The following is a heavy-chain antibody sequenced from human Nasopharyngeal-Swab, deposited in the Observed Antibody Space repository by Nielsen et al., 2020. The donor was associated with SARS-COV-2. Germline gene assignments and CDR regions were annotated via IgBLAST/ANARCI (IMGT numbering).Heavy chain of an antibody. Sequence: RDTPEEMLWRGSDLSYDGSNKYYADSVKGRFTISRDNSKNTLYLQMNSLRAEATAVYYCAKDFHPLLIAVAATRGCYFDYWGQGTLVTVSS. J-gene: IGHJ4*02. CDR2: LSYDGSNK. D-gene: IGHD6-19*01. CDR3: AKDFHPLLIAVAATRGCYFDY. V-gene: IGHV3-30*18.